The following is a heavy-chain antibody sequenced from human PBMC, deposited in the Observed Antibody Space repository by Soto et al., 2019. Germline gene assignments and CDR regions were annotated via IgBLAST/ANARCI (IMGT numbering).Heavy chain of an antibody. V-gene: IGHV3-23*01. CDR2: ITGSGDSA. J-gene: IGHJ6*03. CDR1: GFTFNNYA. CDR3: AKGRVTNYYYHMDV. D-gene: IGHD4-17*01. Sequence: EVQLLESGGGLVQPGGSLRLSCAASGFTFNNYAISWVRQAPGKGLEWVSTITGSGDSAYYADSVKGRFIISRDNSKSTLYMQMHSLGAEDSAIYYCAKGRVTNYYYHMDVWGGGTTVTVSS.